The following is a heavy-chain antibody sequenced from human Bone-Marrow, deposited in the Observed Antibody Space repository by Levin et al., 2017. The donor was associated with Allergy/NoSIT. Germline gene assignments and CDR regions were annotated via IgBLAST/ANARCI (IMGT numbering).Heavy chain of an antibody. Sequence: GSLRLSCNVSGVSINNYFWTWIRQPPGKGLEWIGYIYSTATTSYNPSLKSRVTMSIDTSKNQIAKRLSSVTAAENAVNYCARAGDWESSVWYGTKDYAMDVWGQGTTVAVSS. J-gene: IGHJ6*02. D-gene: IGHD6-19*01. CDR1: GVSINNYF. V-gene: IGHV4-59*01. CDR3: ARAGDWESSVWYGTKDYAMDV. CDR2: IYSTATT.